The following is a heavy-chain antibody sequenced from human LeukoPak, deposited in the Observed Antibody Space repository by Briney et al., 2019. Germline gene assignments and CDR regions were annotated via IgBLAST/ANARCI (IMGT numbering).Heavy chain of an antibody. D-gene: IGHD3-22*01. CDR2: INSDGSST. Sequence: GGSLRLSCAASRFTFSTYWMHWVRQAPGKGLVWVSRINSDGSSTSYADSVKGRFTISRDNAKNTLYLQMNSLRAEETAVYYCARDSSGYYGDFDYWGQGTLVTVSS. V-gene: IGHV3-74*01. CDR3: ARDSSGYYGDFDY. CDR1: RFTFSTYW. J-gene: IGHJ4*02.